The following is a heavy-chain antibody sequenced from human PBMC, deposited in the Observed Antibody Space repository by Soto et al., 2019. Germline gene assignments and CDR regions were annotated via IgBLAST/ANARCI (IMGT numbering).Heavy chain of an antibody. CDR3: ARIPSPNAYDI. J-gene: IGHJ3*02. Sequence: EVQLVESGGGLVQPGGSLRLSCVGSGFTFSVYWMTWVRQAPGKGLEWVANIDQDGSAKSHVDSVKGRFTISRDNAKNSLFLQVSSLKAEDTAVYYCARIPSPNAYDIWGQGTMVTVSS. V-gene: IGHV3-7*01. CDR1: GFTFSVYW. CDR2: IDQDGSAK. D-gene: IGHD2-2*02.